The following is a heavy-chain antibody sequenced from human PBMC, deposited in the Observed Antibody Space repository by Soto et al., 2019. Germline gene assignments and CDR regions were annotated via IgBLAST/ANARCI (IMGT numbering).Heavy chain of an antibody. J-gene: IGHJ5*02. CDR3: ARASYFSEKTAYYAKSFKWFDP. D-gene: IGHD3-9*01. Sequence: QVPLLESGGGVVQSGRSLRLSCAASGFTFSGSEMHWVRQAPGKGLEWVAFISYDGDNKYYADSVKGRFTVSRDNSGNTLHLQMDSLRPEDTAVYYCARASYFSEKTAYYAKSFKWFDPWGQGTLLTVSS. CDR2: ISYDGDNK. CDR1: GFTFSGSE. V-gene: IGHV3-30*14.